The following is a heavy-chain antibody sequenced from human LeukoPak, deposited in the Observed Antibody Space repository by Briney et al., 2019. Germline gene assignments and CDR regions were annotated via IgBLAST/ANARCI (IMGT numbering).Heavy chain of an antibody. CDR3: AKGTVPLAGDDAFDV. D-gene: IGHD6-19*01. Sequence: GGSLRLSCTASGFTFSNYAMNWVRQAPGKGLEWVSSISGSGARTYFAVSVKGRFTISRDNSRNPQYLQMNILRAEDTAVYYCAKGTVPLAGDDAFDVWGQGTMVTVSS. V-gene: IGHV3-23*01. J-gene: IGHJ3*01. CDR2: ISGSGART. CDR1: GFTFSNYA.